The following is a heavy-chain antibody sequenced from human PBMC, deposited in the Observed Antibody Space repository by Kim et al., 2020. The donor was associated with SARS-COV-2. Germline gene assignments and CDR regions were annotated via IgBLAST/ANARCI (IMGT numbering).Heavy chain of an antibody. CDR3: ARDADVGGDDY. CDR2: T. Sequence: TGYAQKFQGRVTMTRNTSISTAYMELSSLRSEDTAVYYCARDADVGGDDYWGQGTLVTVSS. V-gene: IGHV1-8*01. D-gene: IGHD7-27*01. J-gene: IGHJ4*02.